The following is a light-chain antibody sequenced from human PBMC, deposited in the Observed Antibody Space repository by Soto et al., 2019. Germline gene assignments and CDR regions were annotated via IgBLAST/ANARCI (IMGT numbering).Light chain of an antibody. CDR1: QDISNY. Sequence: DIQMTQSPASLPSSVPERFTITFQASQDISNYLNWYQQKLGKAPKLLIYDASNLETGVPSRFSGSGSGTDFTFTISSLQPEDIATYYCQQYSHLITFGQGTRLEIK. J-gene: IGKJ5*01. CDR2: DAS. V-gene: IGKV1-33*01. CDR3: QQYSHLIT.